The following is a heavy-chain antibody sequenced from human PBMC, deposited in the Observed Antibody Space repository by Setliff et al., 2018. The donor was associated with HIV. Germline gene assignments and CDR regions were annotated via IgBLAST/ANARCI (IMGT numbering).Heavy chain of an antibody. Sequence: ASVKISCKASGYTFTSYAMHWVRQAPGQRLEWMGWISAYNGNTNYVQKFQGRVTMTTDTATSTAYMELRSLRSDDTAVYYCARSGDFWSGHFDIWGQGTMVTVSS. J-gene: IGHJ3*02. D-gene: IGHD3-3*01. CDR2: ISAYNGNT. CDR3: ARSGDFWSGHFDI. V-gene: IGHV1-18*01. CDR1: GYTFTSYA.